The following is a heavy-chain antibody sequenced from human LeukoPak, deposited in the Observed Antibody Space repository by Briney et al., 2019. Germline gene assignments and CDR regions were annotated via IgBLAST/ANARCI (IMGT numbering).Heavy chain of an antibody. CDR2: ISGSGGSI. CDR3: AKRTPGAYDY. V-gene: IGHV3-23*01. J-gene: IGHJ4*02. Sequence: GGSLRLSCAASGFTFSSSSMQWVRQAPGRGLDWVSGISGSGGSIYYADSVKGRFTISRDNSKNTLYLQMNSLRAEDTAVYYCAKRTPGAYDYWGRGTLVTVSS. D-gene: IGHD4/OR15-4a*01. CDR1: GFTFSSSS.